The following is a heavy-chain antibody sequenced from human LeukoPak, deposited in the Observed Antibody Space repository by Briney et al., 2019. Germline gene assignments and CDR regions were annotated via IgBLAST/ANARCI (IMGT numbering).Heavy chain of an antibody. CDR1: GFTFSSYS. J-gene: IGHJ4*02. Sequence: RTGGSLRLSCAASGFTFSSYSMNWVRQAPGKGLEWVSSISSSSSYIYYADSVKGRFTISRDNAKNSLYLQMNSLRAEDTAVYYCARDQRAVGGGLGYWGQGTLVTVSS. D-gene: IGHD3-10*01. V-gene: IGHV3-21*01. CDR2: ISSSSSYI. CDR3: ARDQRAVGGGLGY.